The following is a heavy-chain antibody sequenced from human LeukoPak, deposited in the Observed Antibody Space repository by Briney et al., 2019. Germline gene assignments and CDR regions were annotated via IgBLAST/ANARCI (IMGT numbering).Heavy chain of an antibody. CDR3: ARQPYDSSGYLDAFDI. CDR1: GGSISSYY. Sequence: NPSETLSLTCTVSGGSISSYYWSWIRQPPGKGLEWIGYIYYSGSTNYNPSLKSRVTISVDTSKNQFSLKLSSVTAADTAVYYCARQPYDSSGYLDAFDIWGQGTMVTVSS. J-gene: IGHJ3*02. V-gene: IGHV4-59*08. D-gene: IGHD3-22*01. CDR2: IYYSGST.